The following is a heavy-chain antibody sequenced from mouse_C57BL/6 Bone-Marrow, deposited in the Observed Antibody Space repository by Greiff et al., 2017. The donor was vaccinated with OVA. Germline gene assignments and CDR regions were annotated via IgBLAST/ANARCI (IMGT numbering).Heavy chain of an antibody. J-gene: IGHJ3*01. Sequence: ESGPGLVKPSQSLSLTCSVTGYSITSGYYWNWIRQFPGNKLEWMGYISYDGSNNYNPSLKNRISITRDPSKNQFFLKLNSVTTEDTATYDCARAGGDGYAWFAYWGQGTLVTVSA. D-gene: IGHD2-2*01. CDR3: ARAGGDGYAWFAY. V-gene: IGHV3-6*01. CDR1: GYSITSGYY. CDR2: ISYDGSN.